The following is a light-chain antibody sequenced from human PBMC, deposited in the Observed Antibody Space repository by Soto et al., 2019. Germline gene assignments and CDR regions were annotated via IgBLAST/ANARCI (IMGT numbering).Light chain of an antibody. J-gene: IGKJ1*01. V-gene: IGKV3D-15*01. CDR3: QQYNKWPRT. Sequence: EIVMTQSQATLSVSPGERATLSCRASQSVNINLAWYQQKPGQAPRLLIYGASTRATGIPAKFSGSGSGTEFTLTISSLQSEDFAVYYCQQYNKWPRTFGQGTKVEIK. CDR1: QSVNIN. CDR2: GAS.